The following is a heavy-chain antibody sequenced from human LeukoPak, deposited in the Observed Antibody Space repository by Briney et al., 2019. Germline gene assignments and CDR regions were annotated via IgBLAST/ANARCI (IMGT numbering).Heavy chain of an antibody. D-gene: IGHD7-27*01. CDR1: GYSISSGYY. CDR2: IYESGLT. CDR3: AKTAKTGDGSD. Sequence: SETLSLTCTVSGYSISSGYYWGWIRQPPGKGLQWIGIIYESGLTYYNPSLKSRVTISVDTSKNQFSQKLSSVTADDTAVYYCAKTAKTGDGSDWGQGTLVTVSS. J-gene: IGHJ4*02. V-gene: IGHV4-38-2*02.